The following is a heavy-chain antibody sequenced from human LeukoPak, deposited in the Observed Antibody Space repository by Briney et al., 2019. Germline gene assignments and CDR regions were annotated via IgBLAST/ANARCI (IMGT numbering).Heavy chain of an antibody. J-gene: IGHJ4*02. CDR3: ARSTIFGVVRIDY. CDR1: GYSISSGYY. D-gene: IGHD3-3*01. CDR2: IYHSGST. V-gene: IGHV4-38-2*01. Sequence: PSETLSLTCAVSGYSISSGYYWGWIRQPPGKGLEWIGSIYHSGSTYYNPSLKSRVTISVDTSKSQFSLKLSSVTAADTAVYYCARSTIFGVVRIDYWGQGTLVTVSS.